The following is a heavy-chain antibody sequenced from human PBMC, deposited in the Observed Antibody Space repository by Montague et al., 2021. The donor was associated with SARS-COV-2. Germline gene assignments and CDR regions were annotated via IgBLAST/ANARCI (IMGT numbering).Heavy chain of an antibody. V-gene: IGHV3-30*18. CDR3: AKNRAIFWFGEGRESMDA. Sequence: SLRLPCAASGFSFSNFGMHWVRQAPGKGLEWLAVISYDGSVKYYADFLRGRFSISKDNSKYTVYLQMNSLRPEDTAVYFCAKNRAIFWFGEGRESMDAWGQGTMVIVS. D-gene: IGHD3-10*01. CDR1: GFSFSNFG. CDR2: ISYDGSVK. J-gene: IGHJ6*02.